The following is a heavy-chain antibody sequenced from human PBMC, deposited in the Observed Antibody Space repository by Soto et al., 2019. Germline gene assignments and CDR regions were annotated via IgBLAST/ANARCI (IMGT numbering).Heavy chain of an antibody. Sequence: QVQLVQSGAEVKKPGSSVKVSCKASGGTFSSYTISWVRQAPGQGLEWMGRIIPILGIANYAQKFQGRVTITADKSTSTAYMERGSLRSEDTAVYYCARGRYGGNPTSGGMDVWGQGTTVTVSS. CDR2: IIPILGIA. J-gene: IGHJ6*02. CDR1: GGTFSSYT. CDR3: ARGRYGGNPTSGGMDV. V-gene: IGHV1-69*02. D-gene: IGHD2-15*01.